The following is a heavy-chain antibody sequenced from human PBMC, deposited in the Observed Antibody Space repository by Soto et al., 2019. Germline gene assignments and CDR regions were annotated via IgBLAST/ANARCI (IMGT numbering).Heavy chain of an antibody. Sequence: EVQLLESGGGLVQPGGSLRLSCAASGFTFSSYAMSWVRQAPGKGLEWVSVISGSGGSTYYADSVKGRFTISRDNSKNTVYMQIDSLRAEDTAVYYCAKRPLGDCTNGVCYFRQLGYFDYWGQGTLVTVSS. V-gene: IGHV3-23*01. D-gene: IGHD2-8*01. CDR3: AKRPLGDCTNGVCYFRQLGYFDY. CDR1: GFTFSSYA. CDR2: ISGSGGST. J-gene: IGHJ4*02.